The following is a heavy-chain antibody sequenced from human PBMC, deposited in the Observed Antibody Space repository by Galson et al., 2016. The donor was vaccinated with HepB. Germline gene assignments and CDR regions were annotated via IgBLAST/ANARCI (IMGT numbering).Heavy chain of an antibody. CDR2: IKEDGSEG. CDR3: ARDGRWELLVGGFGY. D-gene: IGHD1-26*01. V-gene: IGHV3-7*03. J-gene: IGHJ4*02. CDR1: GFTFSNFW. Sequence: SLRLSCAASGFTFSNFWMAWVRQAPGKGLEWVALIKEDGSEGYYLDSLKGRFTVSRDNAKNSLYLQMNTLRAEDTAVYYCARDGRWELLVGGFGYWGQGTLVTVSS.